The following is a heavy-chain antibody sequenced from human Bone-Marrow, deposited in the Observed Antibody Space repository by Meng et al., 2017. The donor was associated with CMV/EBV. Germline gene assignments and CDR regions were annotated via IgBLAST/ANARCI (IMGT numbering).Heavy chain of an antibody. D-gene: IGHD3-22*01. CDR3: AKDGLYDSSGYYYDYYFDY. CDR1: GFTFSIFG. V-gene: IGHV3-30*02. Sequence: GESLKISCAASGFTFSIFGMYWVRQAPGKGLEWVAFVRYDGSIKEYADSVKGRFTISRDNSKNTLHLQMNSLRAEDTAVYYCAKDGLYDSSGYYYDYYFDYSGQGTLVTVSS. CDR2: VRYDGSIK. J-gene: IGHJ4*02.